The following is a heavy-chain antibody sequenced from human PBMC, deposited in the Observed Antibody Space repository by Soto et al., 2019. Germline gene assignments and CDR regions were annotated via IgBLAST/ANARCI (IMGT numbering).Heavy chain of an antibody. V-gene: IGHV3-30*18. CDR2: ISYDGSNK. D-gene: IGHD6-19*01. J-gene: IGHJ6*02. CDR3: AKPATYPVEGGWTRIDLYYYDGMDV. Sequence: QVQLVESGGGVVQPGRSLRLSCAASGFTFSSYGMHWVRQAPGQGLEWVAVISYDGSNKYYADSVKGRFTISRDNSKNTLYLQMNSLRAEDTAVYYCAKPATYPVEGGWTRIDLYYYDGMDVWGQGTTVTVSS. CDR1: GFTFSSYG.